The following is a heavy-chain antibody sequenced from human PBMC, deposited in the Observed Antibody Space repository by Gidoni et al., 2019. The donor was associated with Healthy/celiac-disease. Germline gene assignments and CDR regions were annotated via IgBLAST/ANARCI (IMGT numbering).Heavy chain of an antibody. CDR3: ARGTYYDFWSGPWFDP. V-gene: IGHV3-48*03. J-gene: IGHJ5*02. D-gene: IGHD3-3*01. CDR1: GFTFSSYE. CDR2: ISSSGSTI. Sequence: EVQLVESGGGLVQPGGSLRLSCAASGFTFSSYEMNWVRQAPGKGLEGVSYISSSGSTIYYADSVKGRFTISRDNAKNSLDLQMNSLRAEDTAVYYCARGTYYDFWSGPWFDPWGQGTLVTVSS.